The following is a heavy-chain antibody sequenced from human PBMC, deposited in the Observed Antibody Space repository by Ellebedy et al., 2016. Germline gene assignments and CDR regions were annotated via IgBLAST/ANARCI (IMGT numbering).Heavy chain of an antibody. J-gene: IGHJ3*01. CDR3: VRDRTYDDGRAYYDVFDF. D-gene: IGHD4/OR15-4a*01. CDR2: IKRDGSEN. CDR1: GFTFSSYW. V-gene: IGHV3-7*01. Sequence: GGSLRLXCAASGFTFSSYWMTWVRRAPGRGLEWVANIKRDGSENHLLDSVKGRFTISRDNAKNSLYLEMTSLRAEDTAVYYCVRDRTYDDGRAYYDVFDFWGQGTMVTVSS.